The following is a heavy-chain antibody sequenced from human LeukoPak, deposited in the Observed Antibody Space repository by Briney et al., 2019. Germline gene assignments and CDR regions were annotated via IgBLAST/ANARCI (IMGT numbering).Heavy chain of an antibody. Sequence: GASVKVSCKASGYTFTGYYMHWVRQAPGQGLEWMGWINPNSGGTNYAQKFQGRVTMTRDTSISTAYMELRRLRSDDTAVYYCARALDTGEYYYYYYYMDVWGKGTTVTVSS. CDR1: GYTFTGYY. D-gene: IGHD3-16*01. V-gene: IGHV1-2*02. J-gene: IGHJ6*03. CDR3: ARALDTGEYYYYYYYMDV. CDR2: INPNSGGT.